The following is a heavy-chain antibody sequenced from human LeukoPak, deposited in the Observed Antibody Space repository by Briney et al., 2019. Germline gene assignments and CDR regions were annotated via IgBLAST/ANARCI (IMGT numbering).Heavy chain of an antibody. J-gene: IGHJ4*02. CDR3: AKMGYCTNGVCFDPTDY. D-gene: IGHD2-8*01. CDR2: ISWDGGST. CDR1: GFTFDDYT. V-gene: IGHV3-43*01. Sequence: GGSLRLSCAASGFTFDDYTMHWVRQAPGKGLEWVSLISWDGGSTCYADSVKGRFTISRDNSKNSLYLQMNSLRTEDTALYYCAKMGYCTNGVCFDPTDYWGQGTLVTVSS.